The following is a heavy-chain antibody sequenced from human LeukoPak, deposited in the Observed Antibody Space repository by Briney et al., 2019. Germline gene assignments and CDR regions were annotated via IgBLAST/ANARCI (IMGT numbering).Heavy chain of an antibody. CDR3: ARGDYYYDTSNYFS. Sequence: IGASGGNTFYADSVRGRFTISRDNSKNTLVLQMNSLRVEDTAVYYCARGDYYYDTSNYFSWGQGTLVTVSS. J-gene: IGHJ4*02. D-gene: IGHD3-22*01. V-gene: IGHV3-23*01. CDR2: IGASGGNT.